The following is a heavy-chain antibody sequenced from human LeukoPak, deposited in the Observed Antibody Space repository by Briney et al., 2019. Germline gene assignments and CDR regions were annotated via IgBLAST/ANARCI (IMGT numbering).Heavy chain of an antibody. CDR2: LYPGDSDT. Sequence: GGTRKISCKGSGNSFTSYWIGWLRRMPGKGRRWMGILYPGDSDTRYSPSFQGQVTISADKSISTAYLQWSSLKASDTAMYYCARQDIVATILDHDAFDIWGQGTMVTVSS. D-gene: IGHD5-12*01. J-gene: IGHJ3*02. V-gene: IGHV5-51*01. CDR1: GNSFTSYW. CDR3: ARQDIVATILDHDAFDI.